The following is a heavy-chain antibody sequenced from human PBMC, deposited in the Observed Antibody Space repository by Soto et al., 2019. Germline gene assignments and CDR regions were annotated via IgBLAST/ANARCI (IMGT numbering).Heavy chain of an antibody. J-gene: IGHJ6*02. CDR2: ISSRSSSI. CDR3: ERYDSSGYYWPYYYYGMDV. V-gene: IGHV3-21*01. CDR1: GFTFSTYS. Sequence: EVQLVESGGGLVKPGGSLRLSCAASGFTFSTYSRNWVRQAPGKGLEWVSSISSRSSSIYYADSVKGRFTISTDNAKNSLYLQMNSLRAEDTAVYYCERYDSSGYYWPYYYYGMDVWGQGTTVTVSS. D-gene: IGHD3-22*01.